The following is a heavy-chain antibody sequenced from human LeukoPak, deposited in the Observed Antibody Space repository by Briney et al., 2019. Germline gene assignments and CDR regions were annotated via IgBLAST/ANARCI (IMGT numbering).Heavy chain of an antibody. Sequence: GGSLRLSCAASGFTFSSYAMSWVRQAPGKGLEWVSGISGSGDTTYYAASVKGRFTISRDNSKNTLFLQMNSLRAEDTAVYYCAKDPAYSSSSGGDYWGQGTLVTVSS. CDR2: ISGSGDTT. CDR1: GFTFSSYA. V-gene: IGHV3-23*01. J-gene: IGHJ4*02. CDR3: AKDPAYSSSSGGDY. D-gene: IGHD6-6*01.